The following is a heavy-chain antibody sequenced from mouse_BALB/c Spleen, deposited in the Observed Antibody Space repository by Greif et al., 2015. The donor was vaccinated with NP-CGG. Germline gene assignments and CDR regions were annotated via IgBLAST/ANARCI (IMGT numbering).Heavy chain of an antibody. V-gene: IGHV14-3*02. CDR1: GFNIKDTY. CDR2: IDPANGNT. CDR3: LRNFDY. J-gene: IGHJ2*01. Sequence: EVKLMESGAELVKPGASVKLSCTASGFNIKDTYMHWVKQRPEQGLEWIGRIDPANGNTKYDPKFQGKATITADTSSNTAYLQLSSLTSEDTAVYYCLRNFDYWGQGTTLTVSS. D-gene: IGHD1-1*01.